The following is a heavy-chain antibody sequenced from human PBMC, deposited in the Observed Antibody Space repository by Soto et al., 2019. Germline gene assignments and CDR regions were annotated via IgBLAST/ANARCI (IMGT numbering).Heavy chain of an antibody. J-gene: IGHJ4*02. D-gene: IGHD3-22*01. CDR3: AKAGLVVVVPTGDY. V-gene: IGHV3-23*01. CDR2: ISGSGGST. Sequence: LXLSCAASRFTFSSYSMSWVRQAPGKGLEWVSAISGSGGSTYYADSVKGRFTISRDNSKNTLYLQMNSLRAEDTAVYYCAKAGLVVVVPTGDYWGQGTLVTVSS. CDR1: RFTFSSYS.